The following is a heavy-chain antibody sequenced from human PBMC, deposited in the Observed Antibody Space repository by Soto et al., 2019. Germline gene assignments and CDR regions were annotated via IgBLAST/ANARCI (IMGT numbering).Heavy chain of an antibody. CDR3: AATVRQVDY. Sequence: QVQLQESGPGLVKPSQTLSLTCTVSGGSISSGGYYWSWIRQHPGKGLEWIGYIYYSGSTYYNPSLXXRXTXAVYTSKNQFSLKLSSVAAADTAVYYCAATVRQVDYWGQGTLVTVSS. J-gene: IGHJ4*02. CDR1: GGSISSGGYY. D-gene: IGHD4-17*01. V-gene: IGHV4-31*03. CDR2: IYYSGST.